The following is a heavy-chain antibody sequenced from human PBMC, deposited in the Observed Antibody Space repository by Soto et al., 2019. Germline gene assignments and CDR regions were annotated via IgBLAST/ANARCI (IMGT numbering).Heavy chain of an antibody. J-gene: IGHJ6*03. CDR3: ARRTIFGVVYYYYYYMDV. D-gene: IGHD3-3*01. CDR1: GFTFSSYW. Sequence: PGGSQRLSCASSGFTFSSYWMIWVRQAPGKGLEWVANIKQDGSEKYYVDSVKGRFTISRDNAKNSLYLQMNSLRAEDTAVYYCARRTIFGVVYYYYYYMDVWGKGTTVTVSS. CDR2: IKQDGSEK. V-gene: IGHV3-7*01.